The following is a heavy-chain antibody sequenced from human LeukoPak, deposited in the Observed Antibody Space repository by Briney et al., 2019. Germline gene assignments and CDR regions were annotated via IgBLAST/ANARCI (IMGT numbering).Heavy chain of an antibody. J-gene: IGHJ6*02. Sequence: SQTLSLTCTVSGGSISSGGYYWSWIRQPPGKGLEWIGYIYHSGSTYYNPSLKSRVTISVDTSRNQFSLKLSSVTAADTAVYYCARGSGSYPIYYYGMDVWGQGTTVTVSS. CDR1: GGSISSGGYY. D-gene: IGHD3-10*01. CDR2: IYHSGST. CDR3: ARGSGSYPIYYYGMDV. V-gene: IGHV4-30-2*01.